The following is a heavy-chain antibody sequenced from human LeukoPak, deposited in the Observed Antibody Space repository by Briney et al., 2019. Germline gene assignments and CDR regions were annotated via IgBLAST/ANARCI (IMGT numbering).Heavy chain of an antibody. Sequence: SETLSLTCTVSGGSISSGSYYWSWIRQPAGKGLEWIVRIYTSGSTNYNPSLKSRVTISVDTSKNQFSLKLSSVTAADTAVYYCARDKESGSYYYVDYWGQGTLVTVSS. J-gene: IGHJ4*02. CDR3: ARDKESGSYYYVDY. CDR1: GGSISSGSYY. CDR2: IYTSGST. D-gene: IGHD1-26*01. V-gene: IGHV4-61*02.